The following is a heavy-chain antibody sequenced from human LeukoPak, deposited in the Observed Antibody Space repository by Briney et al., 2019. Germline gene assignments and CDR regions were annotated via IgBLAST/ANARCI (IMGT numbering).Heavy chain of an antibody. D-gene: IGHD3-22*01. CDR3: ARLFTDYYDSSGYYYP. Sequence: SETLSLTCTVSGGSISSYYWSWIRQPPGKGLEWIGYTYYSGSTNYNPSLKSRVTISVDTSKNQFSLKLSSVTAADTAVYYCARLFTDYYDSSGYYYPWGQGTLVTVSS. J-gene: IGHJ5*02. CDR2: TYYSGST. CDR1: GGSISSYY. V-gene: IGHV4-59*08.